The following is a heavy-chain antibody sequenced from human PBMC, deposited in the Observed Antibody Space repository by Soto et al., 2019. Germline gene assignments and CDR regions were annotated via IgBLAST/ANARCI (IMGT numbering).Heavy chain of an antibody. J-gene: IGHJ4*02. V-gene: IGHV1-69*13. CDR3: ARENNGSGWPTNFDY. D-gene: IGHD6-19*01. CDR1: GGTFSSYA. CDR2: IIPIFGTA. Sequence: ASVKVSCKASGGTFSSYAISWVRQAPGQGLEWMGGIIPIFGTANYAQKFQGRVTITADESTSTAYMELSSLRSEDTAVYYCARENNGSGWPTNFDYWGQGTLVTSPQ.